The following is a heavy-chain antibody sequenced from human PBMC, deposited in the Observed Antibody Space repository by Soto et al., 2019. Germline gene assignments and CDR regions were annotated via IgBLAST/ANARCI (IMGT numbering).Heavy chain of an antibody. CDR3: ASRTPIPDILTDYYYNGMDV. CDR1: GGSISSGGYY. Sequence: SETLSLTCTVSGGSISSGGYYWSWIRQHPGKGLEWIGYIYYSGSTYYNPSLKSRVTISVDTSKNQFSLKLSSVTAADTAVYYCASRTPIPDILTDYYYNGMDVCGQATTVTV. J-gene: IGHJ6*02. V-gene: IGHV4-31*03. D-gene: IGHD3-9*01. CDR2: IYYSGST.